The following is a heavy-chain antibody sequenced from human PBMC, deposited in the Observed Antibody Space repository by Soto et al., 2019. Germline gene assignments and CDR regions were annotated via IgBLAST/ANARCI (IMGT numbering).Heavy chain of an antibody. CDR2: IYYSGST. CDR3: ARPYSNYAYGMDV. Sequence: SETLSLTCTVSGGSISSSSYYWGWIRQPPGKGLEWIGSIYYSGSTYYNPSLKSRVTISVDTSKNQFSLKLSSVTATDTAVYYCARPYSNYAYGMDVWGQGTTVTVSS. CDR1: GGSISSSSYY. D-gene: IGHD4-4*01. J-gene: IGHJ6*02. V-gene: IGHV4-39*01.